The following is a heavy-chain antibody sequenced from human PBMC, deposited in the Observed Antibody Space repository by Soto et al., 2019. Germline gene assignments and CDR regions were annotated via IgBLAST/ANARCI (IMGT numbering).Heavy chain of an antibody. CDR3: VREDVNSGT. V-gene: IGHV3-33*01. CDR2: VWYDGTTK. D-gene: IGHD3-10*02. J-gene: IGHJ5*02. Sequence: HPGGSLRLSCAASGFTFSTYGIHWVRQAPGQGLEWVAVVWYDGTTKYYTDSVKGRFTISRDNSKNTVYLQMSSLRAEDTAVYYCVREDVNSGTWGQGTLVTVSS. CDR1: GFTFSTYG.